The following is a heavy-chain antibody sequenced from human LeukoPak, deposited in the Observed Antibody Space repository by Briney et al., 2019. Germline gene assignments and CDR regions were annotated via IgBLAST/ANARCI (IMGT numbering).Heavy chain of an antibody. CDR2: IKSKTDGGTT. CDR3: TTAMVKDPYYFDY. Sequence: GGSLRLSCAASGFTFSNAWMSWVRQAPGKGLEWVGRIKSKTDGGTTDYDAPVKGRFTISRDHSKNTLYLQMNSLKTEDTAVYYCTTAMVKDPYYFDYWGQGTLVTVSS. D-gene: IGHD4/OR15-4a*01. J-gene: IGHJ4*02. CDR1: GFTFSNAW. V-gene: IGHV3-15*01.